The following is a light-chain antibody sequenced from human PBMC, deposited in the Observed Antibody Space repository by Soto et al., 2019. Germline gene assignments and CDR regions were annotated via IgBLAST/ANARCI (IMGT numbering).Light chain of an antibody. CDR2: EVS. Sequence: EIVMTQTPLSLSITPGEQASMSCRSSQSLLHSDGYTYLYWFLQTAGQSPQLLIHEVSNRFSGVPERFSGSGSGKDFTLKISRVEAEDLGFYYRMQDAQDRGFGGGTKVEIK. V-gene: IGKV2D-26*03. J-gene: IGKJ4*01. CDR1: QSLLHSDGYTY. CDR3: MQDAQDRG.